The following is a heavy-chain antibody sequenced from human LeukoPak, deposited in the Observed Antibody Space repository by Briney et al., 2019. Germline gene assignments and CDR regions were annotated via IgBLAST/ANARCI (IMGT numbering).Heavy chain of an antibody. D-gene: IGHD2-2*01. CDR2: INVSGGST. J-gene: IGHJ4*02. CDR3: AKDQYCTSTSCYVGY. Sequence: GGSLRLSCAASGFTFSSYAMSWVRQAPGKGLEWVSGINVSGGSTFYADSVRGRFTISRDNSRNTLYLQMNSLRAEDTAVYYCAKDQYCTSTSCYVGYWGQGTLVTVSS. V-gene: IGHV3-23*01. CDR1: GFTFSSYA.